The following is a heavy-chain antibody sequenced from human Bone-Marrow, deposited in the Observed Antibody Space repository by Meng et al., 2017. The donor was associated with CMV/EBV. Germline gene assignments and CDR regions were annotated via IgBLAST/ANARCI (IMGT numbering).Heavy chain of an antibody. Sequence: SETLSLTCTASGGSISSYYWSWIRQPPGKGLEWIGYIYYSGRTNYNPSLKSRVTISVDTSKNQFSLKLSSVTAADTAVYYCARVFSDRVALIPMRGIYFYYWGQGTLVTVSS. V-gene: IGHV4-59*01. CDR3: ARVFSDRVALIPMRGIYFYY. CDR2: IYYSGRT. CDR1: GGSISSYY. D-gene: IGHD3-3*01. J-gene: IGHJ4*02.